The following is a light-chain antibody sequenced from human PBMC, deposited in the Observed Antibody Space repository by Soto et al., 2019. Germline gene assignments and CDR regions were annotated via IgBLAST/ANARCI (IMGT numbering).Light chain of an antibody. CDR1: ESFSRN. J-gene: IGKJ5*01. CDR3: QQYNSWPPIT. V-gene: IGKV3-15*01. Sequence: EVVMTQTAATLSVSPGERAIVSCSTSESFSRNLAWYQQKPGQAPRLLIYDASTRATGIPDRFSGGGSGTEFTLTISSLQSEDFVVYDCQQYNSWPPITFGQGTRLEI. CDR2: DAS.